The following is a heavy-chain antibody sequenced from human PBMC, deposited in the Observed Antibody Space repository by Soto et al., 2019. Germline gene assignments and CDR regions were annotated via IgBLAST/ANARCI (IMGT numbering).Heavy chain of an antibody. CDR2: ISGSGGST. Sequence: GGSLRLSCAASGFTFSSYAMSWVRQAPGKGLEWVSAISGSGGSTYYADSVKGRFTISRDNSKNTLYLQMNSLRAEDTAVYYCAKDVPYNWNYVGLFDYWGQGTLVTVSS. V-gene: IGHV3-23*01. J-gene: IGHJ4*02. D-gene: IGHD1-7*01. CDR3: AKDVPYNWNYVGLFDY. CDR1: GFTFSSYA.